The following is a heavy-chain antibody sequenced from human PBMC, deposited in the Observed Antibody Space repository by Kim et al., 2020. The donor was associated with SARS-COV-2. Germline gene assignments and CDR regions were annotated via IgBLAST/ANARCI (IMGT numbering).Heavy chain of an antibody. V-gene: IGHV4-59*08. CDR3: ARHRFGGVIGDFDY. D-gene: IGHD3-16*02. J-gene: IGHJ4*02. CDR2: IYYSGST. CDR1: GDSISSYY. Sequence: SETLSLTCTVSGDSISSYYWSWIRQPPRKGLEWIGYIYYSGSTNYNPSLKTRVTISVDTSKNQFSLKLSSVTAADTAVYYCARHRFGGVIGDFDYWGQGT.